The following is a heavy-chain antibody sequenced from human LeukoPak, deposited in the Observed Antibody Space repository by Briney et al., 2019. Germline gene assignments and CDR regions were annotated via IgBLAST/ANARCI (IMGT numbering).Heavy chain of an antibody. J-gene: IGHJ3*01. D-gene: IGHD2-2*01. CDR3: ARTYCTSATCSGRFPFDV. V-gene: IGHV3-48*02. CDR1: GFTFSTYG. CDR2: ISGSSSTI. Sequence: GGSLRLSCAASGFTFSTYGINWVRQAPGKGLEWISYISGSSSTIYYADSVKGRFLISRDNAKNSLYLQMNSLRDEDTAVCYCARTYCTSATCSGRFPFDVWGQGTMVTVSS.